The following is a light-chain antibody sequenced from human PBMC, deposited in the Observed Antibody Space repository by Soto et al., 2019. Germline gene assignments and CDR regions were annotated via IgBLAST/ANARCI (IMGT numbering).Light chain of an antibody. J-gene: IGLJ3*02. V-gene: IGLV1-51*01. CDR2: DIN. CDR1: SSNIGNNY. Sequence: QSALTQPPSVSAAPGQKVTISCSGSSSNIGNNYVSWYRQFPGTAPKLLIYDINKRPSGIPDRFSGSKSGTSATLGITGLQTGDEADYYCGAWDSSLSVWVFGGGTKVTVL. CDR3: GAWDSSLSVWV.